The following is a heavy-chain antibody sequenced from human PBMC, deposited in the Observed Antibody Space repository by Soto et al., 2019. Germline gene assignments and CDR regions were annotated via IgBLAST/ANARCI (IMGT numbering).Heavy chain of an antibody. CDR3: ARDGPFPSGYSGYGPPYNWFDP. CDR1: GDSVSSNSAA. V-gene: IGHV6-1*01. J-gene: IGHJ5*02. Sequence: QSQTLSLTCAISGDSVSSNSAAWNWIRQSPSRGLEWLGRTYYRSKWYNDYAVSVKSRITINPETSKNHFSLQLNSVTPEDTAVYYCARDGPFPSGYSGYGPPYNWFDPWGQGTLVTVSS. D-gene: IGHD5-12*01. CDR2: TYYRSKWYN.